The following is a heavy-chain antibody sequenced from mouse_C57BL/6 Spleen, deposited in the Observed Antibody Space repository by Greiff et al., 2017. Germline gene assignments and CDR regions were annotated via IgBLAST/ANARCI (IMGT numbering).Heavy chain of an antibody. CDR2: IDPSDSYT. CDR1: GYTFTSYW. CDR3: ARSYDGYYGFAY. V-gene: IGHV1-69*01. J-gene: IGHJ3*01. Sequence: QVQLQQPGAELVMPGASVKLSCKASGYTFTSYWMHWVKQRPGQGLEWIGEIDPSDSYTNYNQKLKGKSTLTVDKSSSTAYMQLSSLTSEDSAVYYCARSYDGYYGFAYWGQGTLVTVSA. D-gene: IGHD2-3*01.